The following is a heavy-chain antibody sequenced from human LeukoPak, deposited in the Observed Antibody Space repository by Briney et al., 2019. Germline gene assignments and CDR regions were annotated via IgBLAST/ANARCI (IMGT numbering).Heavy chain of an antibody. V-gene: IGHV3-64*01. CDR2: ISSNGGST. CDR1: GFTFSSYA. CDR3: ARGIQLWNWYFDL. Sequence: AGGSLRLSCAASGFTFSSYAMHWVRQAPGKGLEYVSAISSNGGSTYYANSVKGRFTISRDNSKNTLYLQMGSLRAEDMAVYYCARGIQLWNWYFDLWGRGTLVTVSS. D-gene: IGHD5-18*01. J-gene: IGHJ2*01.